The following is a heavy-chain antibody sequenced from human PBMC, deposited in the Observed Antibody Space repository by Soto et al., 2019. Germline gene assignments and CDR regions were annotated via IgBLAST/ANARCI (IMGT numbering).Heavy chain of an antibody. D-gene: IGHD3-16*02. CDR1: GGSISSSSYY. V-gene: IGHV4-39*01. CDR2: IYYSGST. Sequence: QLQLQESGPGLVKPSETLSLTCTVSGGSISSSSYYWGWIRQPPGKGLEWIGSIYYSGSTYYTPSLKRRGTLSVDQAKNHSSLELRSVTAAETAVYYCARRFLGYDYSWGSYRYPDDYWGQGTLVTVSS. CDR3: ARRFLGYDYSWGSYRYPDDY. J-gene: IGHJ4*02.